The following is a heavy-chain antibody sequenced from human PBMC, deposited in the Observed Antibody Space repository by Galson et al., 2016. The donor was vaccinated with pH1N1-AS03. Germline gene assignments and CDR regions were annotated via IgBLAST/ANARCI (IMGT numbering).Heavy chain of an antibody. CDR1: GDSIRSYN. D-gene: IGHD3-10*01. V-gene: IGHV4-59*01. Sequence: ETLSLTCTVSGDSIRSYNWSWIRQPPGKGLDWIGNIYNNANTTSSPPLKSRVTISVATSKNQLPLTLSPVTAAATAICYCARVKGPPSSVYYYACDVWGQGTTVTVSS. CDR3: ARVKGPPSSVYYYACDV. CDR2: IYNNANT. J-gene: IGHJ6*02.